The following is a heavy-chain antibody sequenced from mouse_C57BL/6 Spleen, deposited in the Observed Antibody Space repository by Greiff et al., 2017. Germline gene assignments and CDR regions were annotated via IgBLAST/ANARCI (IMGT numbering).Heavy chain of an antibody. CDR1: GYTFTDYE. V-gene: IGHV1-15*01. J-gene: IGHJ2*01. Sequence: QVQLQQSGAELVRPGASVTLSCKASGYTFTDYEMHWVKQTPVHGLEWIGAIDPETGGTAYNQKFKGKAILTADKSSSTAYMELRSLTSEDSAVYYCTRPFITTVVAPFDYWGQGTTLTVSS. D-gene: IGHD1-1*01. CDR2: IDPETGGT. CDR3: TRPFITTVVAPFDY.